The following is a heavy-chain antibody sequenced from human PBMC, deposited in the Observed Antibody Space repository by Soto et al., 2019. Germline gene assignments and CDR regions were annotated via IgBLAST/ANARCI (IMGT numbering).Heavy chain of an antibody. CDR2: ISGDGVST. D-gene: IGHD2-15*01. CDR1: GFTFNYFW. J-gene: IGHJ6*02. CDR3: AKWARDXSGSSCFYFYGMDV. Sequence: PGGSLRLSCAASGFTFNYFWMYWVRQAPGKGLVWVSRISGDGVSTNYADSVKGRFTISRDNAKNTLYLQMNSLRVEDTAVYYSAKWARDXSGSSCFYFYGMDVWGQETTVTVSS. V-gene: IGHV3-74*01.